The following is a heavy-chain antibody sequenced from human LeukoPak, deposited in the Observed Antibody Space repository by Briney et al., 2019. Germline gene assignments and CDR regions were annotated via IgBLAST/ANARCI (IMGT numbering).Heavy chain of an antibody. J-gene: IGHJ6*03. CDR2: IYTSGST. Sequence: SSETLSLTCTVSGGSISSYYWSWIRQPPGKGLEWLGYIYTSGSTNYNPSLKSRVTISVDTSKNQFSLKLSSVTAADTAVYYCAIRYYDFWSGRGYYMDVWGKGTTVTVSS. D-gene: IGHD3-3*01. V-gene: IGHV4-4*09. CDR3: AIRYYDFWSGRGYYMDV. CDR1: GGSISSYY.